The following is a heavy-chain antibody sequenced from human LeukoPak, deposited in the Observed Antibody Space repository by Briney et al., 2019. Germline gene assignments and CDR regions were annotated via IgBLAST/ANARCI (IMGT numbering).Heavy chain of an antibody. CDR3: ARTVGTHRFDY. J-gene: IGHJ4*02. D-gene: IGHD4-23*01. CDR1: GGSISSSDYY. V-gene: IGHV4-39*01. CDR2: IYYNGNT. Sequence: SESLSLTCTVSGGSISSSDYYWGWIRQPPGERLEWIGTIYYNGNTYYNPSLQSRVIISVDTSKNQFSLKLTSVTAPDTAVYYCARTVGTHRFDYWGQGILVTVSS.